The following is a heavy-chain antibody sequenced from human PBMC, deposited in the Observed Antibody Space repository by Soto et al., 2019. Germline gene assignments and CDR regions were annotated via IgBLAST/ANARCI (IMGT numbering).Heavy chain of an antibody. V-gene: IGHV4-30-4*01. CDR1: GGSISSGDYY. D-gene: IGHD2-21*02. CDR3: ARDIAYCGGDCYTHAFDI. J-gene: IGHJ3*02. Sequence: QVQLQESGPGLVKPSQTLSITCTVSGGSISSGDYYWSWIRQPPGKGLEWIGYIYYSGSTYYNRSLNCRVTISVDTVKNQFSLKVISVTSADTAVNYYARDIAYCGGDCYTHAFDIWCEGTMVTVSS. CDR2: IYYSGST.